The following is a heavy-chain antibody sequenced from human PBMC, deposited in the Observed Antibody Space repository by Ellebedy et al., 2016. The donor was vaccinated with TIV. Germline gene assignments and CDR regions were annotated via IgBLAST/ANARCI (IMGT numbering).Heavy chain of an antibody. V-gene: IGHV1-46*01. D-gene: IGHD3-10*01. CDR2: INPSGGST. Sequence: ASVKVSXKASGYTFTSYYMHWVRQAPGQGLEWMGIINPSGGSTSYAQKFQGRVTMTRDTSTSTVYMELSSLRSEDTAVYYCATSTYYYGSGSVPWGQGTLVTVSS. J-gene: IGHJ5*02. CDR1: GYTFTSYY. CDR3: ATSTYYYGSGSVP.